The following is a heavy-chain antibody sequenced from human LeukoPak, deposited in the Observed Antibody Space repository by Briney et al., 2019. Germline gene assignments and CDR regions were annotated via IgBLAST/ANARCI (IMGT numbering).Heavy chain of an antibody. Sequence: AGRSLRLSCAASGFTFSNYAIHWVRQAPGKGLEWVAVISYDGRNKYYADSVKGRFTISRDNSKNTLYLQMSGLRADDTAVYYCARDVGRDQVVTLDSWGQGTLVTVSS. J-gene: IGHJ4*02. CDR2: ISYDGRNK. V-gene: IGHV3-30-3*01. D-gene: IGHD6-6*01. CDR3: ARDVGRDQVVTLDS. CDR1: GFTFSNYA.